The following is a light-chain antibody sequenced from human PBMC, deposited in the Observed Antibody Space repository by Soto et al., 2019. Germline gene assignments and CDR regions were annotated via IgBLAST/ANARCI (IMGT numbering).Light chain of an antibody. V-gene: IGKV3-20*01. Sequence: EIVLTQSPGTLSLSPGERATLSCRASQTVTNNFLAWYQQKPGQAPRLLIFGASSRATGIPDRFGGSGSGTDFSLTISSLEPEDFAVYYCQQFGGSSRTFGQGTKVEIK. CDR2: GAS. CDR1: QTVTNNF. CDR3: QQFGGSSRT. J-gene: IGKJ1*01.